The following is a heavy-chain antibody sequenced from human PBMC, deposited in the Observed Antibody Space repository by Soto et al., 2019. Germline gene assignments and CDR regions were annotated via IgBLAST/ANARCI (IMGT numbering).Heavy chain of an antibody. CDR2: IIPIFGAP. V-gene: IGHV1-69*01. CDR3: ARGESSDSSAWFFSAFDI. D-gene: IGHD6-19*01. J-gene: IGHJ3*02. Sequence: SVKVSCKASGGTFDNYAIAWLRQAPGQGLEWMGGIIPIFGAPNYAPRFHDRVTITADESTSTAYLELRSLRSEDTAVYYCARGESSDSSAWFFSAFDIWGQGTMVTVSS. CDR1: GGTFDNYA.